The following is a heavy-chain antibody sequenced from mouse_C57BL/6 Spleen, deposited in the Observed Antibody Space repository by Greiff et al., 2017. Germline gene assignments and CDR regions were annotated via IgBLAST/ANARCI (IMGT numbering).Heavy chain of an antibody. D-gene: IGHD2-12*01. CDR3: ARNLAYSSPYYAMDY. CDR2: IWTGGGT. J-gene: IGHJ4*01. V-gene: IGHV2-9-1*01. Sequence: VKLMESGPGLVAPSQSLSITCTVSGFSLTSYAISWVRQPPGKGLEWLGVIWTGGGTNYNSALKSRLSISKDNSKSQVFLKMNSLQTDDTARYYCARNLAYSSPYYAMDYWGQGTSVTVSS. CDR1: GFSLTSYA.